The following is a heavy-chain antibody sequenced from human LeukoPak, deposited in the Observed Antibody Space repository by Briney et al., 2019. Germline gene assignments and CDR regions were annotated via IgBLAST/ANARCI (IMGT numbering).Heavy chain of an antibody. Sequence: GGSLRLSCAASGFTFSTYNMNWVRQAPGKGLEWVSSISSSSNYIYYADSVKGRFAISRDNAKNSLYLQMNSLRAEDTDVYYCARDVGASAPDAFDIWGQGTMVTVSS. D-gene: IGHD1-26*01. CDR1: GFTFSTYN. CDR3: ARDVGASAPDAFDI. CDR2: ISSSSNYI. V-gene: IGHV3-21*01. J-gene: IGHJ3*02.